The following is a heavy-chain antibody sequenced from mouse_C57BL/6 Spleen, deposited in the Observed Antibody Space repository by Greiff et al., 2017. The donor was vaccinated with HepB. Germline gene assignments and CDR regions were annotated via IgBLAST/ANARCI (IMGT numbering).Heavy chain of an antibody. J-gene: IGHJ1*03. CDR2: ISGGGGNT. V-gene: IGHV5-9*01. Sequence: DVQLVESGGGLVKPGGSLKLSCAASGFTFSSYTMSWVRQTPEKRLEWVATISGGGGNTYYPDSVKGRFTISRDNAKNTLYLQMSSLRSEDTALYYCARDYYGSSYSYFDVWGTGTTVTVSS. CDR1: GFTFSSYT. CDR3: ARDYYGSSYSYFDV. D-gene: IGHD1-1*01.